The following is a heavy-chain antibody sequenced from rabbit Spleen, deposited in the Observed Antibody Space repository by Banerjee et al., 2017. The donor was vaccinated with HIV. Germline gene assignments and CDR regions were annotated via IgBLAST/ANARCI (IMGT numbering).Heavy chain of an antibody. D-gene: IGHD8-1*01. J-gene: IGHJ4*01. CDR2: IDPIFGIT. CDR1: GFTLSSSYW. Sequence: QEQLRESGGGLVQPGGSLTLSCKASGFTLSSSYWISWVRQAPGKGLEWIGYIDPIFGITYYASWVNDRFTISSDNVQNTVDLQMNSLTAADTATYFCARDAGSGDYIDGYFNLWGQGTLVTVS. V-gene: IGHV1S43*01. CDR3: ARDAGSGDYIDGYFNL.